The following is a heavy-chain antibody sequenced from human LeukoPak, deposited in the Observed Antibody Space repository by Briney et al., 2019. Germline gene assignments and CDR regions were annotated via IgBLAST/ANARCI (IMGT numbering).Heavy chain of an antibody. CDR1: GFTFSSHW. Sequence: GGSLRLSCAASGFTFSSHWMHWVRQAPGKGLVWVSRINSDGSSISYADSVKGRFTISRDNAKNTLYLQMNSLRAEDTAVYYCARDGTDYGDYEFDYWGQGTLVTVSS. J-gene: IGHJ4*02. V-gene: IGHV3-74*01. CDR2: INSDGSSI. CDR3: ARDGTDYGDYEFDY. D-gene: IGHD4-17*01.